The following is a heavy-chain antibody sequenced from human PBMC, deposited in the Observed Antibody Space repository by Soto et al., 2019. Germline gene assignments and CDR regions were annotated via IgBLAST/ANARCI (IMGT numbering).Heavy chain of an antibody. D-gene: IGHD6-6*01. Sequence: ASVKVSCKASGYTFTSYAMHWLRQAPGQRLEWMGWINAGNGNTKYSQKFQGRVTITRDTSASTAYMELSSLRSEDTAVYYCATEFEYSSPGWFDPWGQGTLVTVSS. CDR3: ATEFEYSSPGWFDP. J-gene: IGHJ5*02. CDR1: GYTFTSYA. V-gene: IGHV1-3*01. CDR2: INAGNGNT.